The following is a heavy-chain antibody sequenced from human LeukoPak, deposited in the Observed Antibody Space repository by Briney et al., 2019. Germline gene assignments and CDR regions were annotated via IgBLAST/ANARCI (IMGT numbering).Heavy chain of an antibody. V-gene: IGHV4-39*01. CDR2: IYYSGST. CDR1: GGSISSSSYY. D-gene: IGHD5-24*01. J-gene: IGHJ5*02. Sequence: SETLSLTCTVSGGSISSSSYYWGWIRQPPGKWLEWIGSIYYSGSTYYNPSLKSRVTISVDTSKNQFSLKLSSVTAADTAVYYCARHVEEFDPWGQGTLVTVSS. CDR3: ARHVEEFDP.